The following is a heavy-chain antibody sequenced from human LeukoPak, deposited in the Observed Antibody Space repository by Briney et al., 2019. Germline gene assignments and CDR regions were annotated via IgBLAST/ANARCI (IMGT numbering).Heavy chain of an antibody. J-gene: IGHJ4*02. CDR2: IYYSGST. CDR1: GGSISSSSYN. Sequence: SETLSLTCTVSGGSISSSSYNWGWLRQPPGKGLESNGSIYYSGSTYYNPSLKSPVSISVDTSKNQFTLQLSSVTAADTAVYFCARRRGTGTPEDYWGQGTLVTVSS. CDR3: ARRRGTGTPEDY. V-gene: IGHV4-39*01. D-gene: IGHD1-1*01.